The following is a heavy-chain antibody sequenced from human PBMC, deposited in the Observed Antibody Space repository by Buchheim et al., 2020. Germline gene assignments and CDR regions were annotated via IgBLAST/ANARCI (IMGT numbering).Heavy chain of an antibody. V-gene: IGHV3-7*03. CDR1: GFTFSPYW. D-gene: IGHD3-10*01. CDR2: IKQDGSEK. J-gene: IGHJ4*02. CDR3: ARERYYGSGSPFDY. Sequence: EVQLVESGGGLVQPGGSLSLSCAASGFTFSPYWMSWVRQAPGRGVEGVANIKQDGSEKYYVGSVKGRFTISRDNAKNSLYLQMSSLRAEDTAVYYCARERYYGSGSPFDYWGQGTL.